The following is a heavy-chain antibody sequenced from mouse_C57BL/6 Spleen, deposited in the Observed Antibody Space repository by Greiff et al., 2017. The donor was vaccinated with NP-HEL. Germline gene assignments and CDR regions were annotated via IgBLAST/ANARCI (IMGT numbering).Heavy chain of an antibody. V-gene: IGHV1-55*01. D-gene: IGHD1-1*02. CDR3: AREEDRGGYAMDY. CDR1: GYTFTSYW. CDR2: IYPGSGST. J-gene: IGHJ4*01. Sequence: QVQLQQPGAELVKPGASVKMSCKASGYTFTSYWITWVKQRPGQGLEWIGDIYPGSGSTNYNEKFKSKATLTVDTSSSTAYMQLSSLTSEDSAVYYCAREEDRGGYAMDYWGQGTSVTVSS.